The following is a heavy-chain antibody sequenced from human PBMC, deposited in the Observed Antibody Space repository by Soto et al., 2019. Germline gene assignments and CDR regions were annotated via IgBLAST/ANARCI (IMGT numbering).Heavy chain of an antibody. CDR2: ISSSSSFI. D-gene: IGHD3-10*01. CDR1: GFNFSDYS. Sequence: DVQLLESGGGLVKPGGSLRLSCETSGFNFSDYSMSWVRQAPGEGLEWVSFISSSSSFIYNAESVEGRFSVSRDNARNLMYLEMSSLRVEDTAIYYCAKDCGSGDGFDYWGQGTLLAVSS. V-gene: IGHV3-21*01. J-gene: IGHJ4*02. CDR3: AKDCGSGDGFDY.